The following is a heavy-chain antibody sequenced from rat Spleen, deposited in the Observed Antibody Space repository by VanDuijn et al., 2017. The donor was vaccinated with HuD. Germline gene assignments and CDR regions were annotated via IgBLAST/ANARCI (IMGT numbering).Heavy chain of an antibody. V-gene: IGHV2-30*01. Sequence: QVQLKESGPGLVQPSQTLSLTCTVAGFSLTSYNVHWVRQPPGKDLEWMGVIWTGGSTTYNSLLKSRLSITWDTSKRQVFLKMNRLQPEDTATYYCASSEPGYNWDWFAYWGQGTLVTVSS. D-gene: IGHD1-4*01. CDR2: IWTGGST. J-gene: IGHJ3*01. CDR1: GFSLTSYN. CDR3: ASSEPGYNWDWFAY.